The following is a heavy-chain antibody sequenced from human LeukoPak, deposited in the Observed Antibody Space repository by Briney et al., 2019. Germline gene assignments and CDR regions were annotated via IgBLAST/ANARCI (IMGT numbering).Heavy chain of an antibody. Sequence: PGGSLRLSCAASGFTFSSYSMNWVRQAPGKGLEWVSSISSSSSYIYYADSVKGRFTISRDNAKDSLYLQMNSLRAEDTAVYYCARRDCSSTSCYTRHYYMDVWGKGTTVTVSS. CDR3: ARRDCSSTSCYTRHYYMDV. CDR2: ISSSSSYI. D-gene: IGHD2-2*02. J-gene: IGHJ6*03. V-gene: IGHV3-21*01. CDR1: GFTFSSYS.